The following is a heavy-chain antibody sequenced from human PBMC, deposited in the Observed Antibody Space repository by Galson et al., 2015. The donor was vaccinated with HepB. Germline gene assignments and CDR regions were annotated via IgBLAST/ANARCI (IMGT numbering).Heavy chain of an antibody. D-gene: IGHD6-13*01. CDR2: ITWNSGSV. J-gene: IGHJ4*02. CDR1: GFTFGDYI. Sequence: SLRLSCAASGFTFGDYIIHWVRLAPGGGLEWVSGITWNSGSVGYADSVKGRFTISRDNAKNSLYLQMSSLRAEDTALYYCAKDISYSSSSIDCWGQGTLVTVSS. V-gene: IGHV3-9*01. CDR3: AKDISYSSSSIDC.